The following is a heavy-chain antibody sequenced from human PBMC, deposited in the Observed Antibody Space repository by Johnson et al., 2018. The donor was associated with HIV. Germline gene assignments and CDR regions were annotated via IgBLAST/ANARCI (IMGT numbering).Heavy chain of an antibody. Sequence: EVQLVESGGGLIQPGGSLRLSCAASGFTVSSNYMHWVRQAPGKGLEWVANIKQDGSEKYYVDSVKGRFTISRDNAKNSLYLQMNSLRVDDTAVYYCARASGCEMWGQGTMVTVSS. CDR1: GFTVSSNY. D-gene: IGHD3-22*01. V-gene: IGHV3-7*01. CDR2: IKQDGSEK. J-gene: IGHJ3*02. CDR3: ARASGCEM.